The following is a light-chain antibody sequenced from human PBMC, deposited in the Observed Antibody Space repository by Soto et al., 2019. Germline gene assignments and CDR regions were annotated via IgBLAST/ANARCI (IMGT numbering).Light chain of an antibody. Sequence: DIQMTQSPSSLSASVGDRVTITCRASESVYRYLNWYQQKPGRAPNLLIYAASNLHSGVPSRFTGSGSGTDFTPTIANLQPEEFATYYCQQSYRTPLTFGGGTKVEI. CDR3: QQSYRTPLT. CDR1: ESVYRY. J-gene: IGKJ4*01. CDR2: AAS. V-gene: IGKV1-39*01.